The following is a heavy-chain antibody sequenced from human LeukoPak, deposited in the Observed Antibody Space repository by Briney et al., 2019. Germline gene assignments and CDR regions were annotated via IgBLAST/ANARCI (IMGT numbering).Heavy chain of an antibody. D-gene: IGHD5-12*01. V-gene: IGHV4-59*08. Sequence: PSETLSLTCTVSGGSLSSYYWSWIRQPPGKGLEWIGYIYSTGSATYNPSLKSRVTLSVDTAKNQFSLKLNSVTAADTAVYYCARMGGYSGYATHWGQGTLVTVSS. CDR2: IYSTGSA. J-gene: IGHJ4*02. CDR3: ARMGGYSGYATH. CDR1: GGSLSSYY.